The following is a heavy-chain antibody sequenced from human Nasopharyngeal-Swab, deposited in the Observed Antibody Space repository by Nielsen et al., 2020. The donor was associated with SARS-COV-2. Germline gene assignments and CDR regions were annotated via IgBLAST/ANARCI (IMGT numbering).Heavy chain of an antibody. D-gene: IGHD3/OR15-3a*01. CDR3: AGLRSVDYYFDY. CDR1: GGSISSSNW. Sequence: SETLSLTCAVSGGSISSSNWWSWVRQPPGKGLEWIGSIYYSGSTYYNPSLKSRVTISVDTSKNQFSLKLSSVTAADTAVYYCAGLRSVDYYFDYWGQGTLVTVSS. V-gene: IGHV4-4*02. J-gene: IGHJ4*02. CDR2: IYYSGST.